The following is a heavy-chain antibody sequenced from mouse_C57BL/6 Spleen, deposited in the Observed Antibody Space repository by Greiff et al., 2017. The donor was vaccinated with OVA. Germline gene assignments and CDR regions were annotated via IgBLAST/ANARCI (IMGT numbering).Heavy chain of an antibody. J-gene: IGHJ2*01. CDR1: GFTFSSYA. CDR3: TRIEGAVSMVTTDGYFDY. Sequence: EVKVVESGEGLVKPGGSLKLSCAASGFTFSSYAMSWVRQTPEKRLEWVAYISSGGDYIYYADTLKGRSTISRDNARNTLYMQISSLKSEDTAMYYCTRIEGAVSMVTTDGYFDYWGQGTTLTASS. D-gene: IGHD2-2*01. CDR2: ISSGGDYI. V-gene: IGHV5-9-1*02.